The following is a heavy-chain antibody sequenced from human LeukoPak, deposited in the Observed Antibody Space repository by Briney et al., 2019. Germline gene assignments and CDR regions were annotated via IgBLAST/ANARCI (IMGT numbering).Heavy chain of an antibody. J-gene: IGHJ4*02. CDR1: GFTFSSYG. V-gene: IGHV3-7*01. CDR2: IKQDGSEK. D-gene: IGHD3-22*01. Sequence: GGSLRLSCAASGFTFSSYGMHWVRQAPGKGLEWVANIKQDGSEKYYVDSVKGRFTISRDNAKNSLYLQMNSLRAEDTAVYYCARVEGREYYYDSGGYSNFDYWGQGTLVTVSS. CDR3: ARVEGREYYYDSGGYSNFDY.